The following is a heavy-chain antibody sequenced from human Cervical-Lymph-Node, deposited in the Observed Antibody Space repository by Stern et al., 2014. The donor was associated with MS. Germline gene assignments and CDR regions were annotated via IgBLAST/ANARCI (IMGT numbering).Heavy chain of an antibody. CDR3: ARDMHPARVPFDY. Sequence: QITLKESGPTLVKPTQTLTLTCTFSGFTLSSTGVGVGWIRQPPGKALEWLALISWDGVERYHPSLKTRLTITSDTARSLVVLTMTNMDPVDTATYYCARDMHPARVPFDYWGQGTLVTVSS. J-gene: IGHJ4*02. D-gene: IGHD4/OR15-4a*01. CDR2: ISWDGVE. V-gene: IGHV2-5*02. CDR1: GFTLSSTGVG.